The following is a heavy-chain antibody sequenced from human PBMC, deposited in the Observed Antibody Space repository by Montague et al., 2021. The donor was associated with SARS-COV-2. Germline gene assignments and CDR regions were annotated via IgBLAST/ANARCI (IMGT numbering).Heavy chain of an antibody. CDR2: ICYSGTNI. Sequence: SLSLSCSASGFTFSSYAMNWVRQAPGKGLEWVSYICYSGTNIYYADPVKGRFTISRDNSKKSLYLQMNSLRAEDTAVYYCARGELYDSSGYYHDYWGQGTLVTVSS. D-gene: IGHD3-22*01. CDR1: GFTFSSYA. V-gene: IGHV3-48*03. CDR3: ARGELYDSSGYYHDY. J-gene: IGHJ4*02.